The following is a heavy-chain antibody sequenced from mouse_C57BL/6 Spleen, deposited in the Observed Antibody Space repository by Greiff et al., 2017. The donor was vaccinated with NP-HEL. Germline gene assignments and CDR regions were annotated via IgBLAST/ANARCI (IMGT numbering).Heavy chain of an antibody. CDR1: GYTFTSYW. D-gene: IGHD1-1*01. J-gene: IGHJ2*01. Sequence: QVQLQQPGAELVRPGTSVKLSCKASGYTFTSYWMHWVKQRPGQGLEWIGVIDPSDSYTNYNQKFKGKATLTVDTSSSTAYMQLSSLTSEDSAVYYCARGITTVVAKGYFDDWGQGTTLTVSS. CDR2: IDPSDSYT. CDR3: ARGITTVVAKGYFDD. V-gene: IGHV1-59*01.